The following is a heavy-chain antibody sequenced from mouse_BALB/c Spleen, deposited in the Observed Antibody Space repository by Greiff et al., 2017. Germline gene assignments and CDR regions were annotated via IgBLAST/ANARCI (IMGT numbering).Heavy chain of an antibody. V-gene: IGHV1-5*01. CDR2: IYPGNSDT. J-gene: IGHJ3*01. Sequence: DVKLQESGTVLARPGASVKMSCKASGYSFTSYWMHWVKQRPGQGLEWIGAIYPGNSDTSYNQKFKGKAKLTAVTSASTAYMELSSLTNEDSAVYYCTLDSSGSPFAYWGQGTLVTVSA. D-gene: IGHD3-2*01. CDR1: GYSFTSYW. CDR3: TLDSSGSPFAY.